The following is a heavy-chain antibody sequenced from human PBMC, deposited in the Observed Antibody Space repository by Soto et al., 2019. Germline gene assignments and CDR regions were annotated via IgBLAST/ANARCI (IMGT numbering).Heavy chain of an antibody. CDR3: ARAVLNTANAFVI. V-gene: IGHV6-1*01. CDR2: TYYRSKWSN. D-gene: IGHD6-25*01. J-gene: IGHJ3*02. CDR1: GDSVSSNTAA. Sequence: PSRTLSLTCAISGDSVSSNTAAWNWIRQSPSRGLEWLGRTYYRSKWSNDYAPSVKSRITVNPDTSKNQFSLQLNSVTPEDTAVYYCARAVLNTANAFVIWGQGTVVTVSS.